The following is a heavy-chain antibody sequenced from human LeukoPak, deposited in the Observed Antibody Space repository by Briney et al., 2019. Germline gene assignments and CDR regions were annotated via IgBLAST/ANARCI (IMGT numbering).Heavy chain of an antibody. CDR3: ARDIAAAGTIYYYYYGMDV. V-gene: IGHV3-7*01. CDR2: IKQDGSEK. Sequence: PGGSLRLSCAASGFTFSSYWMSWVRQAPGKGLEWGANIKQDGSEKYYVDSVKGRFTISRDNAKNSLYLQMNSLRAEDTAVYYCARDIAAAGTIYYYYYGMDVWGQGTTVTVSS. J-gene: IGHJ6*02. D-gene: IGHD6-13*01. CDR1: GFTFSSYW.